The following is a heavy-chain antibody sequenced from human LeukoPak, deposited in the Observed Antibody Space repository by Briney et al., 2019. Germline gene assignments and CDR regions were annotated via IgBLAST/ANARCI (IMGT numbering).Heavy chain of an antibody. D-gene: IGHD3-10*01. J-gene: IGHJ4*02. CDR3: ARDWALLWFGELGGYFDY. Sequence: ASVKVSCKASGYTSTGYYMHWVRQAPGQGLEWMGWTNPNSGGTNYAQRFQGRVTMTRDTSISTAYMELSRLRSDDTAVYYCARDWALLWFGELGGYFDYWGQGTLVTVSS. CDR1: GYTSTGYY. V-gene: IGHV1-2*02. CDR2: TNPNSGGT.